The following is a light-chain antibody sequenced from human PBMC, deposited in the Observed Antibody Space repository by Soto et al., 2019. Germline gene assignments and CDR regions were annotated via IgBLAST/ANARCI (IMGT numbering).Light chain of an antibody. CDR2: EVN. V-gene: IGLV2-8*01. CDR1: SSDIGTYNS. Sequence: QSVLTQPPSASGSPGQSVTISCTGTSSDIGTYNSVSWYQHHPGKAPKLMIYEVNERPSGVPDRFSGSKSGKTASLTVSGLQAGDEADYYCSSYADDDSLVFGGGTKVTVL. CDR3: SSYADDDSLV. J-gene: IGLJ2*01.